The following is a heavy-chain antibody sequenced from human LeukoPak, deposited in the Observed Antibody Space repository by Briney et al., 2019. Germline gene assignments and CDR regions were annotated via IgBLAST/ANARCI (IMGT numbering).Heavy chain of an antibody. CDR2: IYHSGST. Sequence: SETLSLTCAVYGGSFSGYYWSWIRQPPGKGLEWIGEIYHSGSTNYNPSLKSRVTISVDTSKNQFSLKLSSVTAADTAVYYCARVSLLWFGELLPRPYYYYYGMDVWGQGTTVTVSS. CDR1: GGSFSGYY. D-gene: IGHD3-10*01. CDR3: ARVSLLWFGELLPRPYYYYYGMDV. V-gene: IGHV4-34*01. J-gene: IGHJ6*02.